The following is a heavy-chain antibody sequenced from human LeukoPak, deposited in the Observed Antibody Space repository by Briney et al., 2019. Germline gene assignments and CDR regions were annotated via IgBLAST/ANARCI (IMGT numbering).Heavy chain of an antibody. D-gene: IGHD5-12*01. CDR1: GSTFTRYY. V-gene: IGHV1-2*02. J-gene: IGHJ4*02. Sequence: GASVKLSCTAAGSTFTRYYVHWVRQAAGPGLEGMGWLNPNSGDTDYAQKFQGRVTMTRDTSIRTAYLELSGLRSDDTPVYFCAQNPYEYYFDYWGQGTLVTVSS. CDR3: AQNPYEYYFDY. CDR2: LNPNSGDT.